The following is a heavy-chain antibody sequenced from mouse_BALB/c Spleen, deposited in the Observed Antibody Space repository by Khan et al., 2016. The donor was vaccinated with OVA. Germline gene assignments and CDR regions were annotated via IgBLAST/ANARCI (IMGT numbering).Heavy chain of an antibody. J-gene: IGHJ3*01. CDR3: ARRGYYYGRGAWFPY. D-gene: IGHD1-1*01. CDR1: GFSLTSYG. Sequence: VHLVESGPGLVQPSQSLSITCTVSGFSLTSYGVHWVRQSPGKGLEWLGVIWSGRSTDYNAAFISRLSISKDNSKSQVFFKMNSLQANDTAIYYCARRGYYYGRGAWFPYWGQGTLVTVSA. V-gene: IGHV2-2*02. CDR2: IWSGRST.